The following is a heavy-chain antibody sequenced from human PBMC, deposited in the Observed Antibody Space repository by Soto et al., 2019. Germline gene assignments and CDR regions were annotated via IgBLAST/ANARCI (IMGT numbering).Heavy chain of an antibody. CDR2: ITGSSSST. J-gene: IGHJ4*02. CDR1: GFTFSYFT. CDR3: ARISIQEEYYFDY. V-gene: IGHV3-21*01. Sequence: VRLVQSGGGLAKPGESLRLSCEASGFTFSYFTMNWVRQAPGKGLEWVSSITGSSSSTYYTDSVQGRFSISRDNAKNTLFLEMNSLRAEDTAVYYCARISIQEEYYFDYWGQGVPVTVSS. D-gene: IGHD1-1*01.